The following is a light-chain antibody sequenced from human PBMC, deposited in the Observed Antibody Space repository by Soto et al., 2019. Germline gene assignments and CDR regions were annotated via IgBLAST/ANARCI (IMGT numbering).Light chain of an antibody. CDR2: DTS. V-gene: IGKV3-11*01. J-gene: IGKJ5*01. Sequence: ETVLTQSPATLSLSPGERATLSCRASHSLDSYLAWYQKKPGQAPRLLIYDTSNRASGIPARFSGSGSGTDFTLTISSLEPEDSAVYYCQHRTTWPATFGQGTRLEI. CDR1: HSLDSY. CDR3: QHRTTWPAT.